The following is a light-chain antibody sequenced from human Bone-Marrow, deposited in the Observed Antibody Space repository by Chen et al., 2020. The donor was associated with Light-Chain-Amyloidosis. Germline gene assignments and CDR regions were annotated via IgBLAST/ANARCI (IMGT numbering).Light chain of an antibody. J-gene: IGKJ4*01. Sequence: DIQMTPSPSSLSASVGDRVTITCRASQSISSYLNWYQQKPGKAPKLLIYAASSLQSGVPSRFSGSGSGTDFTLTISSLRPEDFATYYCQQSYSTPPLTFGGGTKVEIK. CDR3: QQSYSTPPLT. V-gene: IGKV1-39*01. CDR1: QSISSY. CDR2: AAS.